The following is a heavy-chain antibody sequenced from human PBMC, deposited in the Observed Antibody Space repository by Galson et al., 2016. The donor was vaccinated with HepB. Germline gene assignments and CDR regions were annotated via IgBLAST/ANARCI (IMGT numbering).Heavy chain of an antibody. J-gene: IGHJ4*02. CDR3: ARDQRHLGGWYSSSWGDY. CDR1: GFAFRTYS. CDR2: ITGTDYYT. V-gene: IGHV3-21*01. D-gene: IGHD6-13*01. Sequence: SLRLSCAASGFAFRTYSMNWVRQTPGKGLEWVASITGTDYYTYYADSIKDRFTISRDNSKNTLYLQMNSLRAEDTAVYYCARDQRHLGGWYSSSWGDYWGQGTLVTVSS.